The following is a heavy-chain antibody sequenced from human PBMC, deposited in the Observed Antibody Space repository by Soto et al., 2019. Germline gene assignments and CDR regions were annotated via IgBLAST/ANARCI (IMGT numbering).Heavy chain of an antibody. CDR1: GFTFSIYS. CDR3: AREAAATLWYFDL. J-gene: IGHJ2*01. Sequence: GESLRLSCAASGFTFSIYSMDWVRQAPGKGLEWVSYISTSSSIYYADSVKGRFTISRDNAKNSLYLQVNSLTDEDTAVYYCAREAAATLWYFDLWGRGTVVTVSS. CDR2: ISTSSSI. D-gene: IGHD2-15*01. V-gene: IGHV3-48*02.